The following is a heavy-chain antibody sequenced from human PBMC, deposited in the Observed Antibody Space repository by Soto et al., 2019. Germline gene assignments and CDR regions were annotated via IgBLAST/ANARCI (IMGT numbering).Heavy chain of an antibody. CDR3: AKDRHGLDY. J-gene: IGHJ4*02. D-gene: IGHD2-8*01. V-gene: IGHV3-30*18. CDR2: ISYDGSNK. Sequence: PGGSLRLSCAASGFTFSSYGMHWVRQAPGKGLEWVAVISYDGSNKYYADSVKGRFTISRDNSKDTLYLQMNSLRAEDTAVYYCAKDRHGLDYWGQGTLVTVSS. CDR1: GFTFSSYG.